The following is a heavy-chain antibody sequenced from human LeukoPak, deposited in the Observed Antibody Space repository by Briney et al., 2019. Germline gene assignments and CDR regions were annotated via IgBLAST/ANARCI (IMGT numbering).Heavy chain of an antibody. Sequence: ASVKVSCKASGYTFTSYSMYWVRQAPGQGLEWMGVINPSGGSTTCAQKFQGRVTMTRDTSISTAYMELSRLRSDDTAVYYCASLALGGWRDYNGMDVWGQGTTVTVSS. CDR1: GYTFTSYS. CDR2: INPSGGST. CDR3: ASLALGGWRDYNGMDV. J-gene: IGHJ6*02. D-gene: IGHD6-19*01. V-gene: IGHV1-46*01.